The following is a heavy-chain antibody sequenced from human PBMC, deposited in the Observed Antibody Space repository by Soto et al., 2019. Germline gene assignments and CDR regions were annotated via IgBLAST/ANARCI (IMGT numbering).Heavy chain of an antibody. CDR2: ISGSGSST. CDR3: AKDAYYSNPPGYYGMDV. J-gene: IGHJ6*02. V-gene: IGHV3-23*01. D-gene: IGHD4-4*01. CDR1: GFTFSSYA. Sequence: EVQLLESGGGLVQPGESLRLSCAASGFTFSSYAMTWVRQAPGKGLEWVSSISGSGSSTYYADSVKGRFTISRDNSNNTLYLQMNSLRAEDTALYYCAKDAYYSNPPGYYGMDVWGQGTAVTVSS.